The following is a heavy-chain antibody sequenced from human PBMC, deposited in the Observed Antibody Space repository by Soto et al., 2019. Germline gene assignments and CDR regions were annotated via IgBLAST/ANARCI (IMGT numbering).Heavy chain of an antibody. J-gene: IGHJ6*02. V-gene: IGHV3-30*18. CDR2: ISYDGSNK. Sequence: PGGSLRLSCAASGFTFSSYGMHWVRQAPGKGLEWVAVISYDGSNKYYADSAKGRFTISRDNSKNTLYLQMNSLRAEDTAVYYCAKACGWELPHSYYYYGMDVWGQGTTVTVCS. CDR3: AKACGWELPHSYYYYGMDV. CDR1: GFTFSSYG. D-gene: IGHD1-26*01.